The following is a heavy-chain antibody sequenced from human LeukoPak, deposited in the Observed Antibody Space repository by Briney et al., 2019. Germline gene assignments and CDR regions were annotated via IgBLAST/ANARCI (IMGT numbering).Heavy chain of an antibody. Sequence: GGSLRLSCAASGFTFSSYWMSWVRQAPGKGLEWVANIKQDGSEKYYVDSVKGRFTISRDNATNSLYLQMNSLRAEDTAVYYCARYSNYYDFWSGYTYYYYMDVWGKGTTVTVSS. V-gene: IGHV3-7*01. D-gene: IGHD3-3*01. CDR3: ARYSNYYDFWSGYTYYYYMDV. CDR1: GFTFSSYW. J-gene: IGHJ6*03. CDR2: IKQDGSEK.